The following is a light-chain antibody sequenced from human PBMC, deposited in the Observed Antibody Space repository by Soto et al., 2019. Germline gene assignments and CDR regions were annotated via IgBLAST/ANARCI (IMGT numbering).Light chain of an antibody. V-gene: IGKV1-39*01. CDR2: ASF. CDR3: QQSYSTPYT. CDR1: QSISNY. Sequence: DIQMTQSPSSLSVSVGDRVTITCRASQSISNYLNWYQQTPGKAPKLLIYASFNLQSGVPSRFSGSGFGTDFSLSISSLEPEDFATYYCQQSYSTPYTFGQGTKPEIK. J-gene: IGKJ2*01.